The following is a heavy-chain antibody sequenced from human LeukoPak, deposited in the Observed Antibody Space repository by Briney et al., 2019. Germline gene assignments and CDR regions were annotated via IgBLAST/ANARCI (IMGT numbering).Heavy chain of an antibody. CDR3: ARDLMMGVGYYYYYGMDV. CDR2: ISSSGSTI. Sequence: PGGSLRLSCAASGFTFSDYYVSWIRQAPGKGLEWVSYISSSGSTIYYADSVKGRFTISRDNAKNSLYLQMNSLRAEDTAVYYRARDLMMGVGYYYYYGMDVWGQGTTVTVSS. CDR1: GFTFSDYY. V-gene: IGHV3-11*01. D-gene: IGHD3-16*01. J-gene: IGHJ6*02.